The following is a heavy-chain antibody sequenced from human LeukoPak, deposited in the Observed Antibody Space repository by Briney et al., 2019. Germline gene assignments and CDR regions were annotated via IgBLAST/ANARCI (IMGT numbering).Heavy chain of an antibody. CDR3: AKSGTFLEWLLADYFDY. J-gene: IGHJ4*02. Sequence: GGSLRLSCAASGFTVSSNYMSWVRQAPGKGLEWVSVIYSGGSTYYADSVKGRVTISRDNSKNTLYLQMNSLRADDTAVYYCAKSGTFLEWLLADYFDYWGQGIVVTVSS. CDR2: IYSGGST. V-gene: IGHV3-53*01. D-gene: IGHD3-3*01. CDR1: GFTVSSNY.